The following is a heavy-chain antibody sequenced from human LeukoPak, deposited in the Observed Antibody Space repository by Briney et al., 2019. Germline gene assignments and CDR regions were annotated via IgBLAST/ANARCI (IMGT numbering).Heavy chain of an antibody. J-gene: IGHJ5*02. Sequence: ASVKVSCKASGYTLTGYYMHWVRQAPGQGLEWMGWINPNIGGTNYAQKFQGRVTMTRDTSISTAYMELSRLRSDDTAVYYCARDEPRDGYLWDWFDPWGQGTLVTVSS. CDR1: GYTLTGYY. V-gene: IGHV1-2*02. D-gene: IGHD5-24*01. CDR3: ARDEPRDGYLWDWFDP. CDR2: INPNIGGT.